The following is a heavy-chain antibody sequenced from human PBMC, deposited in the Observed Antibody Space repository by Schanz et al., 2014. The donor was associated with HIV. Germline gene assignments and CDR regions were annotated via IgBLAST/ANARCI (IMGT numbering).Heavy chain of an antibody. CDR3: AKSRGDSWPYGMDV. CDR2: ISDTGVRT. V-gene: IGHV3-23*04. J-gene: IGHJ6*02. CDR1: RFTFSVYA. Sequence: EVQLVESGGGLVKPGGSLRLSCAASRFTFSVYAMNWVRQAPGKGLEWVSGISDTGVRTNYADSVKGRLTISRDNSENTLYLQMNSLRAEDTAVYYCAKSRGDSWPYGMDVWGQGTTVTVSS. D-gene: IGHD4-17*01.